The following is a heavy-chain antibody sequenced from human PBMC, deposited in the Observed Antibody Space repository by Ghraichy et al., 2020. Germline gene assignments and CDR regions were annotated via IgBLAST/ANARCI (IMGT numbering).Heavy chain of an antibody. J-gene: IGHJ3*02. Sequence: SETLSPTCTVSGGSISSANHFWGWVRQPPGKGLEWIGFVYYDGTSYYNPSLRSRSTISIDTSKNQFSLRLYSVTSADTARYFCAREVNVVTDSDAFDIWGRGTLVTVSS. V-gene: IGHV4-30-4*01. CDR2: VYYDGTS. CDR1: GGSISSANHF. CDR3: AREVNVVTDSDAFDI. D-gene: IGHD2-21*02.